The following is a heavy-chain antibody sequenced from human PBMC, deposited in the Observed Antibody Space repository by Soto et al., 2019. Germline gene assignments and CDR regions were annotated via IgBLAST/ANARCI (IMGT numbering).Heavy chain of an antibody. CDR2: IHHSGST. V-gene: IGHV4-39*07. D-gene: IGHD6-19*01. J-gene: IGHJ4*02. CDR3: ARGVAVAGRAFDY. CDR1: GGSISSSTYY. Sequence: PSETLSLTCTVSGGSISSSTYYWDWIRQPPGKGLEWIGNIHHSGSTYYNPSLKSRVTMSLDTSKNQVYLNRRSVTAAETAVYYCARGVAVAGRAFDYWGQGTLVTVSS.